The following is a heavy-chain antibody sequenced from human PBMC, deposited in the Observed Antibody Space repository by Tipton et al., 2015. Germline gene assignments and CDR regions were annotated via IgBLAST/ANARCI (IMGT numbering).Heavy chain of an antibody. CDR3: ARTRGVQSSDWEVH. J-gene: IGHJ4*02. D-gene: IGHD2-21*02. CDR2: IIPFFGRP. Sequence: QSGAEVKKSGSSVKVSCRASGGTFSSYSINWVRQAPGPGLEWMGEIIPFFGRPTYALKFQGRVTITADTSTSTVYMELSSLTSEDTAVYYCARTRGVQSSDWEVHWGQGILVNVSS. V-gene: IGHV1-69*06. CDR1: GGTFSSYS.